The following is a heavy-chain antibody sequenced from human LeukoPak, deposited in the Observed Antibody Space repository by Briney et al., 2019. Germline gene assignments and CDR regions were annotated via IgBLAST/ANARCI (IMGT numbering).Heavy chain of an antibody. D-gene: IGHD7-27*01. CDR3: VRDLNWAFDH. CDR1: GFTFSTYA. J-gene: IGHJ4*02. Sequence: GGSLRLSCAASGFTFSTYAMNWVRQAPGKGLVFIPHINGESTLTDYADSVRGRFTISRDNAQDSLYLQMDSLRDEDTAVYYCVRDLNWAFDHWGQGALVTVSS. CDR2: INGESTLT. V-gene: IGHV3-48*02.